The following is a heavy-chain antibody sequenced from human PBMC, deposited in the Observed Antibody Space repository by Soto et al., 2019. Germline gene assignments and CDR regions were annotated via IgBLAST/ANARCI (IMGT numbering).Heavy chain of an antibody. CDR1: GYTFTSYY. V-gene: IGHV1-46*03. Sequence: GASVKVSCKASGYTFTSYYMHWVRQAPGQGLEWMGVINPSGGSTSYAQKFQGRVTMTRDTSTSTVYMELSSLRSEDTAVYYCARAHRPFNFDYWGQGTLVTVSS. CDR3: ARAHRPFNFDY. J-gene: IGHJ4*02. CDR2: INPSGGST.